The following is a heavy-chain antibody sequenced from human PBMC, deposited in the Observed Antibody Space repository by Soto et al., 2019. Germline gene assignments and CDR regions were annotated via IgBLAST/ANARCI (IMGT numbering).Heavy chain of an antibody. J-gene: IGHJ4*02. V-gene: IGHV3-23*01. D-gene: IGHD2-15*01. CDR1: GFTFSSYA. CDR3: AKGCRLDIVVVVGPFDF. Sequence: GGSLRLCCAASGFTFSSYAMSWVRQAPGKGLEWVSAISGSGGSTYYADSVKGRFTISRDNSKNTLYLQMNSLRAEDTAVYYCAKGCRLDIVVVVGPFDFWAQGNLVTVSS. CDR2: ISGSGGST.